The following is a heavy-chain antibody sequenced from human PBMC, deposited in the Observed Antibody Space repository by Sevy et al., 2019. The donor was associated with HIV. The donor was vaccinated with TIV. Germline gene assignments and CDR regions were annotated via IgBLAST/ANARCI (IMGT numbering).Heavy chain of an antibody. J-gene: IGHJ5*02. CDR1: GFNFNPYA. CDR2: ISSDGSKK. V-gene: IGHV3-33*03. CDR3: AKVGYYYDSAARDWFDP. D-gene: IGHD3-22*01. Sequence: GGSLRLSCAASGFNFNPYAMHWVRQAPGKGLEWVATISSDGSKKDYADSVKGRFTISRDNSKNTMNLQMNSLRVEDTAVYYCAKVGYYYDSAARDWFDPWGQGTVVTVSS.